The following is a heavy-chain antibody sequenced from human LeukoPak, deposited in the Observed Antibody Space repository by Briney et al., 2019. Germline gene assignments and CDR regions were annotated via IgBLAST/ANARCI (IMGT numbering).Heavy chain of an antibody. D-gene: IGHD6-13*01. J-gene: IGHJ4*02. CDR2: INHSGST. Sequence: KPSETLSLTCAVYGGSFSGYYWSWIRQPPGKGLEWIGEINHSGSTNYNPSLKSRVTISVDTSKNQFSLKLSSVAAADTAVYYCARHGYSSSWYVFVYWGQGTLVTVSS. V-gene: IGHV4-34*01. CDR3: ARHGYSSSWYVFVY. CDR1: GGSFSGYY.